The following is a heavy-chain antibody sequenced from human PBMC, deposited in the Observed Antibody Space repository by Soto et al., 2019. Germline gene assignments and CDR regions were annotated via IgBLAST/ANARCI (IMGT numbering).Heavy chain of an antibody. D-gene: IGHD6-13*01. CDR3: ARTAAAGKYYYGMDV. CDR2: IYPGDSDT. CDR1: GYSFTSYW. J-gene: IGHJ6*02. Sequence: GESLKISCRGSGYSFTSYWIGWVRQMPGKGLECMGIIYPGDSDTRYSPSFQGQVTISADKSISTAYLQWSGLKASDTAMYYCARTAAAGKYYYGMDVWGQGTTVTVSS. V-gene: IGHV5-51*01.